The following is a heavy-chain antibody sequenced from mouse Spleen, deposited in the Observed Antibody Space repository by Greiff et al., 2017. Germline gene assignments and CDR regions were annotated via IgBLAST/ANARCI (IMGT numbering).Heavy chain of an antibody. CDR2: INPSSGYT. CDR1: GYTFTSYT. Sequence: VQLQQSGAELARPGASVKMSCKASGYTFTSYTMHWVKQRPGQGLEWIGYINPSSGYTKYNQKFKDKATLTADKSSSTAYMQLSSLTSEDSAVYYCARLSTGSYYFDYWGQGTTLTVSS. CDR3: ARLSTGSYYFDY. V-gene: IGHV1-4*01. D-gene: IGHD4-1*01. J-gene: IGHJ2*01.